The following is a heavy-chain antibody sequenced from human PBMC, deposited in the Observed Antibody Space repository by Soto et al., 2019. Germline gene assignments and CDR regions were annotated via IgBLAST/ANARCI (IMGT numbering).Heavy chain of an antibody. CDR2: INHSGST. D-gene: IGHD3-10*01. V-gene: IGHV4-34*01. Sequence: ASEALSLTCAVYGGSFSGYYWSWIRQPPGKGLEWIGEINHSGSTNYNPSLKSRVTISVDTSKNQFSLKLSSVTAADTAVYYCARGPRGYGAVAYGKDVWGQGTTVTVSS. J-gene: IGHJ6*02. CDR3: ARGPRGYGAVAYGKDV. CDR1: GGSFSGYY.